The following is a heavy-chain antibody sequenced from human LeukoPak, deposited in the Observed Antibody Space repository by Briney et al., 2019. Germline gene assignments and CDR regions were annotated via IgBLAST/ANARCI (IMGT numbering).Heavy chain of an antibody. V-gene: IGHV3-23*01. J-gene: IGHJ3*02. CDR1: GFTFSSYA. CDR2: ISGSGGST. CDR3: AKDHAGVVAATYAFDI. Sequence: GGSLRLSCAASGFTFSSYAMSWVRQAPGKALEWVSAISGSGGSTYYADSVKGRFTISRDNSKNTLYLQMNSLRAEDTAVYYCAKDHAGVVAATYAFDIWGQGTMVTVSS. D-gene: IGHD2-15*01.